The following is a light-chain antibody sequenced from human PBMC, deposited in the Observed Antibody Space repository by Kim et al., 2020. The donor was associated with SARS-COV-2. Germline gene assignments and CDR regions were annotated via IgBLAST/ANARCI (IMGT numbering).Light chain of an antibody. CDR1: KAISSR. J-gene: IGKJ1*01. CDR2: DAS. CDR3: QQYHDDRT. V-gene: IGKV1-5*01. Sequence: SASAGDGVTITCRASKAISSRLAWYQQKPGMAPKLLVYDASSLETGVPSRFSGSGSGTEFTLTISSLQPDDLATYYCQQYHDDRTFGPGTKVDIK.